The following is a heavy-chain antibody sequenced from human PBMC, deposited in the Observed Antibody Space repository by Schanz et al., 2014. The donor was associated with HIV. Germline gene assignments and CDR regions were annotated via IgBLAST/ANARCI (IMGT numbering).Heavy chain of an antibody. J-gene: IGHJ4*02. D-gene: IGHD6-19*01. CDR3: SKATSGSRGWYTGSD. Sequence: EVQLLESGGGLVQPGGSLRLSCAASGFTFSSYAMSWVRQAPGKGLQWVSSITDSGDKTDYTDSVKGRFTISRDNSKNTLYLQMNSLRAEDTALYYCSKATSGSRGWYTGSDWGQGTLVTVSS. CDR2: ITDSGDKT. V-gene: IGHV3-23*01. CDR1: GFTFSSYA.